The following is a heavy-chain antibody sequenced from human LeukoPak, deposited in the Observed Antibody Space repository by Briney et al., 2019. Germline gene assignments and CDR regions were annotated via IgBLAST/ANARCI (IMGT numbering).Heavy chain of an antibody. V-gene: IGHV3-23*01. J-gene: IGHJ4*02. D-gene: IGHD6-13*01. CDR3: AKGSSSSWYGVPRSDY. CDR2: ISGSDGRT. Sequence: GGSLRLSCAASGFTFSSYAMSWVRQAPGKGLELVSVISGSDGRTNYADSVKGRFTISRDNSKNTLYLQMNSLRAEDTAVYYCAKGSSSSWYGVPRSDYWGQGILVTVSS. CDR1: GFTFSSYA.